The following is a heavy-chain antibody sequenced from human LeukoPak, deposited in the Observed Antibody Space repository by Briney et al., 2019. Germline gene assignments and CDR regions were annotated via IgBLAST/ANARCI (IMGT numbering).Heavy chain of an antibody. D-gene: IGHD3-16*01. CDR2: IDQSGGRN. V-gene: IGHV3-7*05. J-gene: IGHJ3*02. Sequence: GDSLRLSCAASGFTFSRFWMNWVRQAPGRGLEWVANIDQSGGRNNYVDSVKGRFTISRDNAKNSLFLEMSSLRADDTAVYFCARDVEGGTFDIWGQGTTVTVSS. CDR1: GFTFSRFW. CDR3: ARDVEGGTFDI.